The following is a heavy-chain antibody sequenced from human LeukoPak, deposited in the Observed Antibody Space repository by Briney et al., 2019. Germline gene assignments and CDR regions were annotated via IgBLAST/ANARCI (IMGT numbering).Heavy chain of an antibody. J-gene: IGHJ4*02. D-gene: IGHD6-13*01. CDR2: IILIFGTA. V-gene: IGHV1-69*13. CDR1: GGTFSSYA. CDR3: ASVYSSSWYPDY. Sequence: SVKVSCKASGGTFSSYAISWVRQAPGQGLEWMGGIILIFGTANYAQKFQGRVTITADESTSTAYMELSSLRSEDTAVYYCASVYSSSWYPDYWGQGTLVTVSS.